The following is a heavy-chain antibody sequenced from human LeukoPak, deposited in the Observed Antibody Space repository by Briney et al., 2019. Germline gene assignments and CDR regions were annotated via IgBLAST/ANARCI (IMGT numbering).Heavy chain of an antibody. J-gene: IGHJ6*02. CDR3: ARGGLEPIVATIKDGMDV. CDR2: INYSGST. D-gene: IGHD5-12*01. CDR1: GGSFSGYY. V-gene: IGHV4-34*01. Sequence: DPSETLSLTRAVYGGSFSGYYWSWIRQPPGKGLEWIGEINYSGSTNYNPSLKSRVTISVDTSKNQFSLKLSSVTAADTAVYYCARGGLEPIVATIKDGMDVWGQGTTVSASS.